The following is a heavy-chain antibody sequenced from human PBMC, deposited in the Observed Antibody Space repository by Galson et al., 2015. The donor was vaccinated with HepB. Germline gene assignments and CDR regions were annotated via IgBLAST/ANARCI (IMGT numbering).Heavy chain of an antibody. D-gene: IGHD3-3*01. CDR2: ISYDGSNK. CDR3: AKDGYDFWSGWDYYYGMDV. J-gene: IGHJ6*02. V-gene: IGHV3-30*18. Sequence: SLRLSCAASGFTFSSYGMHWVRQAPGKGLEWVAVISYDGSNKYYADSVKGRFTISRDNSKNTLYLQMNSLRAEDTAVYYCAKDGYDFWSGWDYYYGMDVWGQGTTVTVSS. CDR1: GFTFSSYG.